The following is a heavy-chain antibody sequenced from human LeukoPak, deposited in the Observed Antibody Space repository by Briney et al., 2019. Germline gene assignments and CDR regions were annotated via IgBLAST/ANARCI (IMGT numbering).Heavy chain of an antibody. CDR3: ARDAGVFGAFCSGGSCYGMDV. CDR2: TNPNGGSK. V-gene: IGHV1-8*01. D-gene: IGHD2-15*01. Sequence: ASVKVSCKASGYTFTSYDINWVRQATGQGLEWMEWTNPNGGSKSKEHTFQGRVTMTRKSSISTAYLELSSLRSEDTALYYCARDAGVFGAFCSGGSCYGMDVWGQGTTVTVSS. J-gene: IGHJ6*01. CDR1: GYTFTSYD.